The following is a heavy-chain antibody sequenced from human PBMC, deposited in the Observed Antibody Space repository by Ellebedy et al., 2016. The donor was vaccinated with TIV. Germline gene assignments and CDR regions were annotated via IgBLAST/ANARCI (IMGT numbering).Heavy chain of an antibody. CDR3: VRDRGGPLGVFDS. V-gene: IGHV3-64D*09. CDR1: GFTLSYYA. D-gene: IGHD3-10*01. Sequence: PGGSLRLSCSASGFTLSYYAVHWVRQAPGKGLEYVSTISSDGHRTNYADSVKATFTVSRDNSKNTVNLQMNSLRAEDTAVYYCVRDRGGPLGVFDSWGQGTLVTVSS. CDR2: ISSDGHRT. J-gene: IGHJ4*02.